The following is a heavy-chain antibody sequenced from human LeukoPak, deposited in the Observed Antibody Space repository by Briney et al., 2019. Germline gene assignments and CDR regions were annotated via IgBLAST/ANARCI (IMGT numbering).Heavy chain of an antibody. J-gene: IGHJ6*02. CDR1: GFTFSSYW. V-gene: IGHV3-74*01. D-gene: IGHD2-2*02. CDR3: ARARSISYCSSTSCYSPYGMDV. CDR2: INSDGSST. Sequence: PGGSLRLSCAASGFTFSSYWMHWVRQAPGKGLVWVSRINSDGSSTSYADSVKGRSTISRDNAKNTLYLQMNSLRAEDTAVYYCARARSISYCSSTSCYSPYGMDVWGQGTTVTVSS.